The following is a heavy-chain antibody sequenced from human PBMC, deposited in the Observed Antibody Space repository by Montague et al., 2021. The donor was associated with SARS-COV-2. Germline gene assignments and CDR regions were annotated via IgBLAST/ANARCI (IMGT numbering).Heavy chain of an antibody. V-gene: IGHV4-59*08. J-gene: IGHJ5*02. CDR3: ARNIGWYSHDR. Sequence: SETLSLTCTVSGDSISRYYWTWIRQSPGRGLEWIGYIYKSEKTNYNPSLKSRVTISEDRSKNQFSLKLRSVTAADTVVYYCARNIGWYSHDRWGQGTLVTVSS. CDR1: GDSISRYY. D-gene: IGHD6-19*01. CDR2: IYKSEKT.